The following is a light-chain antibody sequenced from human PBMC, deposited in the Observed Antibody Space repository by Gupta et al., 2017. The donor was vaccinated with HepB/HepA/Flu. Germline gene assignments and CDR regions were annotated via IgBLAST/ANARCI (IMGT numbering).Light chain of an antibody. Sequence: DIVMTQSPDSLAVSLGERATINCKSSQSLLYSSNNKNRLAWYQQKAGQPPKLLLYWASTRGSAVPDRFSGSGSGTDFTLSIISLQAEDVAVYYCHHDATTPITFGQGTQMEIK. CDR1: QSLLYSSNNKNR. J-gene: IGKJ5*01. V-gene: IGKV4-1*01. CDR3: HHDATTPIT. CDR2: WAS.